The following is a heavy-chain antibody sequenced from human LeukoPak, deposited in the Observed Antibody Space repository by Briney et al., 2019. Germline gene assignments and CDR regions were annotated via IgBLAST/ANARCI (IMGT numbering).Heavy chain of an antibody. CDR3: ARQRAWFGEWAFEY. J-gene: IGHJ4*02. CDR1: DGSISSSTFY. Sequence: SETLSLTCTVSDGSISSSTFYWGWIRQPPGRGLEWIGSIKSGDTTYYNPSLKSRVTMFVDTSNNQVSLELNSVTAADTAVYYCARQRAWFGEWAFEYWGQGTLVTVSS. V-gene: IGHV4-39*01. CDR2: IKSGDTT. D-gene: IGHD3-10*01.